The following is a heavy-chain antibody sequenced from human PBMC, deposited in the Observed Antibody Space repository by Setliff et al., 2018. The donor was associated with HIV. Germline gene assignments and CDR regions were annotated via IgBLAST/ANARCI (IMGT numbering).Heavy chain of an antibody. CDR1: AYIFTSFW. CDR2: IYPIDSDT. J-gene: IGHJ6*03. Sequence: GESLKISCKGSAYIFTSFWIGWVRQMPGRGLEWMGIIYPIDSDTKYSPSFWGRVTISVDKSIRAAYLQWSSLKASDTGMFYCARLGPLGYYYYMDVWGNGTTGTVSS. V-gene: IGHV5-51*01. D-gene: IGHD3-3*02. CDR3: ARLGPLGYYYYMDV.